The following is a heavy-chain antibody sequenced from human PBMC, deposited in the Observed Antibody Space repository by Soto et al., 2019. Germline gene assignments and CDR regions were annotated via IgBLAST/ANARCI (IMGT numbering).Heavy chain of an antibody. D-gene: IGHD1-26*01. V-gene: IGHV6-1*01. CDR1: GDSVSRNNAG. Sequence: QTLSLTCAISGDSVSRNNAGWNWIRQSPSRGLEWLGRTYYRSKWFNDYAVSVKSRITINPDTSKNQFSLQLNSVTPEDTAVYYCTRDYSSDYFDFWGQGTPVTVSS. CDR3: TRDYSSDYFDF. J-gene: IGHJ4*02. CDR2: TYYRSKWFN.